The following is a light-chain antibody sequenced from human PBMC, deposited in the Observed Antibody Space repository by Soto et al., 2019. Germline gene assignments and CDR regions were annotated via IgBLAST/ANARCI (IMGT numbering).Light chain of an antibody. V-gene: IGLV2-11*01. CDR2: DVS. CDR3: GSDAGSYPFV. Sequence: QSALTQPRSVSGSPGQSVTISCTGTSSDVGVYNYVSWYQQYPGKAPKIMIYDVSKRPSGVPDRFSGSKSDNTASLTISGLQAEDEADYYCGSDAGSYPFVFVIGTKV. CDR1: SSDVGVYNY. J-gene: IGLJ1*01.